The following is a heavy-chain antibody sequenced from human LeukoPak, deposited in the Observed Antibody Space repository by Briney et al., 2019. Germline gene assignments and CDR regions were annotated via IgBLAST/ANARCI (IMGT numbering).Heavy chain of an antibody. CDR3: ARRGHGSGSYSDY. V-gene: IGHV5-51*01. J-gene: IGHJ4*02. D-gene: IGHD3-10*01. CDR1: GYSFTSYW. Sequence: GASLQISRQGSGYSFTSYWIGWVRQLPGKGLEWMGIIYPGDSDTRYSPSFQGQVTNSADKSISTAYLQWSGLKASDTAMYYCARRGHGSGSYSDYWGQGTLVTVCS. CDR2: IYPGDSDT.